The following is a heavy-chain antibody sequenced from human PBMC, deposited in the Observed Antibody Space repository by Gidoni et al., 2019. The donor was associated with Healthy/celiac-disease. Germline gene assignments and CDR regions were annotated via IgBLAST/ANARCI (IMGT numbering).Heavy chain of an antibody. D-gene: IGHD3-10*01. V-gene: IGHV3-48*01. Sequence: AASGFTFSSYSMSWVRQAPGKGLEWVSYISSSSSTIYYADSVKGRFTISRDNAKNSLYLQMNSLRAEDTAVYYCARDSVMVRGVIGIPGGVFDPWGQGTLVTVSS. CDR2: ISSSSSTI. CDR3: ARDSVMVRGVIGIPGGVFDP. CDR1: GFTFSSYS. J-gene: IGHJ5*02.